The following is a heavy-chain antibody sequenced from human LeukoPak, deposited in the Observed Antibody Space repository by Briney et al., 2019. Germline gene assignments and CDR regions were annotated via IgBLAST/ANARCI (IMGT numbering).Heavy chain of an antibody. Sequence: GGSLRLSCAASGFTFRSYGMHWVRQAPGNGLEWVAVIWYDGSNKYYADSVKGRFTISRDNSENTLYLQMNSLRAEDTALYYCASDGIAVDRGIGYFDYWGQGTLVTVSS. CDR2: IWYDGSNK. D-gene: IGHD6-13*01. CDR1: GFTFRSYG. J-gene: IGHJ4*02. CDR3: ASDGIAVDRGIGYFDY. V-gene: IGHV3-33*01.